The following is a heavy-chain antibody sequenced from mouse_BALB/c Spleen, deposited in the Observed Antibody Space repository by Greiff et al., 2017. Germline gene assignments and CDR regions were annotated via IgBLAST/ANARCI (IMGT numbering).Heavy chain of an antibody. V-gene: IGHV2-9-2*01. J-gene: IGHJ3*01. Sequence: VMLVESGPGLVAPSQSLSITCTVSGFSLTSYDISWIRQPPGKGLEWLGVIWTGGGTNYNSAFMSRLSISKDNSKSQVFLKMNSLQTDDTAIYYCVRAFDYDVFAYWGQGTLVTVSA. CDR1: GFSLTSYD. CDR2: IWTGGGT. D-gene: IGHD2-4*01. CDR3: VRAFDYDVFAY.